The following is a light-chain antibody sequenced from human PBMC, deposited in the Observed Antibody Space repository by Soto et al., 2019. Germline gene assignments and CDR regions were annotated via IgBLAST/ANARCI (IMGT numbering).Light chain of an antibody. CDR2: SNS. J-gene: IGLJ3*02. CDR3: AAWADILKGWV. CDR1: SSNIGSKT. Sequence: QSVLTQPPSASGTPGQRVTISCSGSSSNIGSKTVTWYQQFPGTAPKVVIYSNSQRPSGVPDRFSVSKSGTSGYLTISGLQAEDEADYYCAAWADILKGWVFGGGTKLTVL. V-gene: IGLV1-44*01.